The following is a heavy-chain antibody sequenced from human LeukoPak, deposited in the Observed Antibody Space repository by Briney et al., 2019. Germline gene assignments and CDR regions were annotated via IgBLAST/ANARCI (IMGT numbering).Heavy chain of an antibody. CDR3: AKDQAAAGTDASMDV. V-gene: IGHV3-23*01. D-gene: IGHD6-13*01. CDR1: GFTFSSYA. Sequence: GGSLRLSRAASGFTFSSYAMSWVRQAPGKGLEWVSAISGSGGSTYYADSVKGRFTISRDNSKNTLYLQMNSLREEDTAVYYCAKDQAAAGTDASMDVWGRGTTVIVSS. J-gene: IGHJ6*02. CDR2: ISGSGGST.